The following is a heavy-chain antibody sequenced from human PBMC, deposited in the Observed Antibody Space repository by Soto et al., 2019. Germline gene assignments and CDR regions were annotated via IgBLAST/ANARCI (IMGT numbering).Heavy chain of an antibody. V-gene: IGHV3-74*01. CDR3: ATAEFDY. CDR1: GYTFGNHW. CDR2: MNSDGGII. J-gene: IGHJ4*02. Sequence: PGGSLRLSCAVAGYTFGNHWMHWVRQAPGKGLEWVSRMNSDGGIINYADSLKGRFTFSRDNARNTLYLQMNILRVEDTAVYYCATAEFDYWGPGTLVTVSS.